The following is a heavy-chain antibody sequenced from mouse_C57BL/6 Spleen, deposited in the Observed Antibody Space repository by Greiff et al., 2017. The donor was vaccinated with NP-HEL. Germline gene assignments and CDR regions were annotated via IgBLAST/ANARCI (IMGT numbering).Heavy chain of an antibody. CDR3: ARVTRFAY. J-gene: IGHJ3*01. V-gene: IGHV1-81*01. CDR1: GYTFTSYG. D-gene: IGHD2-12*01. Sequence: QVQLKQSGAELARPGASVKLSCKASGYTFTSYGISWVKQRTGQGLEWIGEIYPRSGNTYYNEKFKGKATLTADKSSSTAYMELRSLTSEDSAVYFCARVTRFAYWGQGTLVTVSA. CDR2: IYPRSGNT.